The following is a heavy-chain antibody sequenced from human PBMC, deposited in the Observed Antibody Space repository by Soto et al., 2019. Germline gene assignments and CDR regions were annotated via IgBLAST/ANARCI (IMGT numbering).Heavy chain of an antibody. J-gene: IGHJ6*02. CDR2: MNPNSGNT. CDR3: ARRGYSSSWYYYYYYGMDV. D-gene: IGHD6-13*01. CDR1: GYTFTSYD. V-gene: IGHV1-8*01. Sequence: QVQLVQSGAEVKKPGASVKVSCKASGYTFTSYDINWVRQATGQGLEWMGWMNPNSGNTGYAQKFQGRVTTTRNTSISTAYMELSSLRSEDTAVYYCARRGYSSSWYYYYYYGMDVGGQGTTVTVSS.